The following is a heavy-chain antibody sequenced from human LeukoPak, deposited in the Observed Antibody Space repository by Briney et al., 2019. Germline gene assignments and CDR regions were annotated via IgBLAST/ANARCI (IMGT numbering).Heavy chain of an antibody. D-gene: IGHD3-10*01. J-gene: IGHJ4*02. CDR2: INPKSGGT. V-gene: IGHV1-2*06. CDR1: GYTFTGYY. CDR3: ARDGEGGPYYFDS. Sequence: ASVKVSCKASGYTFTGYYLHWAQQAPGQGLEWMGRINPKSGGTNYAQKFQGRVTMTRDTSISTAYMELNRLRSDDTAVYYCARDGEGGPYYFDSWGQGTLVTVSS.